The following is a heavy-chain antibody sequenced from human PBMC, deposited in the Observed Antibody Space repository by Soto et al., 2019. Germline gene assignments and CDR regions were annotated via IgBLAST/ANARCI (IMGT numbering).Heavy chain of an antibody. D-gene: IGHD3-10*01. Sequence: SQTLSLTCAISGDSVSSNSAAWNWIRQSPSRGLEWLGRTYYRSKWYNDYAVSVKSRITINPDTSKNQFSLQLNSVTPEDTAVYYCARHYYGSGSYYRGNNWFHPWGQGTLVTVSS. J-gene: IGHJ5*02. CDR2: TYYRSKWYN. CDR3: ARHYYGSGSYYRGNNWFHP. V-gene: IGHV6-1*01. CDR1: GDSVSSNSAA.